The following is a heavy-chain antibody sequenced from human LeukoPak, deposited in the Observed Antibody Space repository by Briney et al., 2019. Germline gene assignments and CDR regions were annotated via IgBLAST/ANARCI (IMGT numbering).Heavy chain of an antibody. CDR1: GHTFTSYG. CDR2: ISAYNGNT. V-gene: IGHV1-18*01. CDR3: ASGGSRYDYVWGSYGYRSDY. Sequence: ASVKVSCKASGHTFTSYGISWVRQAPGQGLEWMGWISAYNGNTNYAQKLQGRVTMTTDTSTSTAYMELRSLRSDDTAVYYCASGGSRYDYVWGSYGYRSDYWGQGTLVTVSS. J-gene: IGHJ4*02. D-gene: IGHD3-16*01.